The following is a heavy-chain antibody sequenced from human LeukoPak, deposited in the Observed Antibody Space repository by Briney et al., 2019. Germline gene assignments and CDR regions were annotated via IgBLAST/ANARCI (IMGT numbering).Heavy chain of an antibody. Sequence: ASVTVSCKVSGYTLTELSMHWVRQAPGKGREWMGGFDPEDGETIYAQKFQGRVTMTEDTSTDTAYMELSSLGSEDTAVYYCAGTLTYYYDSSGYYTYWGQGTLVTVSS. V-gene: IGHV1-24*01. CDR1: GYTLTELS. D-gene: IGHD3-22*01. CDR2: FDPEDGET. J-gene: IGHJ4*02. CDR3: AGTLTYYYDSSGYYTY.